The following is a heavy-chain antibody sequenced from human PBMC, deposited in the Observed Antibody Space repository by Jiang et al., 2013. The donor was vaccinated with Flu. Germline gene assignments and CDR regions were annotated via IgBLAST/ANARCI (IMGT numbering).Heavy chain of an antibody. CDR1: GGSFSGYY. V-gene: IGHV4-34*01. CDR2: IYHSGST. J-gene: IGHJ6*03. Sequence: TCAVYGGSFSGYYWGWIRQPPGKGLEWIGSIYHSGSTYYNPSLKSRVTISVDTSKNQFSLRLSSVTAADTAVYYCARNLGGSPYYYYYYMDVWGKGTTVTVSS. CDR3: ARNLGGSPYYYYYYMDV. D-gene: IGHD1-26*01.